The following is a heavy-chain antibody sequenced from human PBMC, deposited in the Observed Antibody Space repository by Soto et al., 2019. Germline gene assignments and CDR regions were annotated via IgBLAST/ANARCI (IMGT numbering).Heavy chain of an antibody. CDR3: TTDGDHYIWGSYPNEGY. D-gene: IGHD3-16*02. CDR2: IKSKTDGGTT. V-gene: IGHV3-15*01. CDR1: GFTFSNAW. Sequence: EVQLVESGGGLVKPGGSLRLSCAASGFTFSNAWMSWVRQAPGKGLEWVGRIKSKTDGGTTDYAAPVKGRFTISRDDSKNTLYLQMNSLNTEDTAVYYCTTDGDHYIWGSYPNEGYWGQGTLVTVSS. J-gene: IGHJ1*01.